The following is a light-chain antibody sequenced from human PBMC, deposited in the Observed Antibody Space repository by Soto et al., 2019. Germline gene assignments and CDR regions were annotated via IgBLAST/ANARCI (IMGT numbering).Light chain of an antibody. Sequence: QYVLTQSSSASASLGSSVKLTCTLSSGHSSYIIAWHQQQPGKATRYLMKLEGSGSYNKGSGVPDRFSGSSSGADRYHTISDLHFEDEADYYWETCDSNTNKVFGRGTNLTVL. J-gene: IGLJ3*02. V-gene: IGLV4-60*02. CDR3: ETCDSNTNKV. CDR1: SGHSSYI. CDR2: LEGSGSY.